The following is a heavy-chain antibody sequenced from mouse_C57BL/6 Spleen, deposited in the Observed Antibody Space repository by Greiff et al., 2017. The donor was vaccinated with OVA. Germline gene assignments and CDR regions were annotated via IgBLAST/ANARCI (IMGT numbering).Heavy chain of an antibody. Sequence: QVQLQQSGPELVKPGASVKISCKASGYAFSSSWMNWVKQRPGKGLEWIGRIYPGDGDTNYNGKFKGKATLTADKSSSTAYMQLSSLTSEDSAVYFCARGGIYYGNYVHDYWGQGTTLTVSS. V-gene: IGHV1-82*01. CDR3: ARGGIYYGNYVHDY. CDR2: IYPGDGDT. D-gene: IGHD2-1*01. J-gene: IGHJ2*01. CDR1: GYAFSSSW.